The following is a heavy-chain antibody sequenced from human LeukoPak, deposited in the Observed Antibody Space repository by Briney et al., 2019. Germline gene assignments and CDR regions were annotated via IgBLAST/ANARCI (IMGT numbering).Heavy chain of an antibody. CDR3: ARATPGGLHGYSFDY. Sequence: ASVKVSCKASRYTFKNYDINWVRQATGQGFVGMGWMNPNSGNTGYAQKVQDRVSMTRDTSINTAYMELTSLRSGDTAVYYCARATPGGLHGYSFDYWGQGTVVSVYS. CDR1: RYTFKNYD. D-gene: IGHD5-24*01. J-gene: IGHJ4*02. CDR2: MNPNSGNT. V-gene: IGHV1-8*02.